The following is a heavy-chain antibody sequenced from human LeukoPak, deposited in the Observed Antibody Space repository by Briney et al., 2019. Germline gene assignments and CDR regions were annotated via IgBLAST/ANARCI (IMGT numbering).Heavy chain of an antibody. J-gene: IGHJ4*02. V-gene: IGHV4-4*07. D-gene: IGHD6-19*01. CDR1: GDSISSSY. CDR2: IHTSGST. CDR3: ARVRLGRGLDY. Sequence: SETLSLTCTVSGDSISSSYWGWIRQPAGKGLEWIGCIHTSGSTYYSPPLKSRVTMSVDTSTNQFSLKLSSVTAADTAMYYCARVRLGRGLDYWGQGTLVTVSS.